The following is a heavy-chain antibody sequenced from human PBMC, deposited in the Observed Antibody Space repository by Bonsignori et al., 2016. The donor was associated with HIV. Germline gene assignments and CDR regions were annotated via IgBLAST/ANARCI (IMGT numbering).Heavy chain of an antibody. CDR2: ISSSTSYI. CDR3: ARASSQGVAVAQLTLRGDWFDP. V-gene: IGHV3-21*01. D-gene: IGHD6-19*01. Sequence: WIRQPPGKGLEWVSSISSSTSYIYYADSVKGRFTISRDNAKNSLFLQMNSLRAEDTAVYYCARASSQGVAVAQLTLRGDWFDPWGQGTLVTVSS. J-gene: IGHJ5*02.